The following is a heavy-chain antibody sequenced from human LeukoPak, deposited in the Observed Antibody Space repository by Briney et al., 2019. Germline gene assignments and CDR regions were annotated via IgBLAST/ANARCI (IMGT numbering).Heavy chain of an antibody. CDR3: AREVGTPQAFDI. D-gene: IGHD1-26*01. CDR2: INSRSSTI. J-gene: IGHJ3*02. Sequence: GGSLRLSCAASRFTFSNYGVNWVRQAPGKGLEWVSYINSRSSTIYYADSVRGRFTISRDNAKNSLYLQMNSLKAEDTAIYYCAREVGTPQAFDIWGQGTMVTVSS. V-gene: IGHV3-48*01. CDR1: RFTFSNYG.